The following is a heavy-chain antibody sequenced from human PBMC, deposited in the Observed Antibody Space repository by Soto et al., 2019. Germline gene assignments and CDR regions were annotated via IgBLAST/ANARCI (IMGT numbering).Heavy chain of an antibody. CDR1: GVSFSGYY. D-gene: IGHD4-4*01. V-gene: IGHV4-34*01. CDR2: INHSEST. J-gene: IGHJ4*02. Sequence: PSETLSLTCAVYGVSFSGYYWSWIRQPPGKGLERIGEINHSESTNYNPSLKSRVTISVDTSKNQFSLKLSSVTAVDTAVYYCARGLTVTRKSVVDYWGQGTLVTVSS. CDR3: ARGLTVTRKSVVDY.